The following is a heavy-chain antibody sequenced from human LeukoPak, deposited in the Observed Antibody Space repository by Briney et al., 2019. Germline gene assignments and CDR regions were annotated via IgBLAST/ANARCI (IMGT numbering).Heavy chain of an antibody. CDR1: GYTFTIYA. V-gene: IGHV1-3*01. CDR2: INAGNGNT. D-gene: IGHD3-10*01. J-gene: IGHJ4*02. CDR3: ARETPGYGSGSHGD. Sequence: ASVKVSCKASGYTFTIYAMHWVRQAPGQRLEGMGWINAGNGNTKYSQKFQGRVTITRDTSASTAYMELSSLRSEDTAVYYCARETPGYGSGSHGDWGEGTLVTVSS.